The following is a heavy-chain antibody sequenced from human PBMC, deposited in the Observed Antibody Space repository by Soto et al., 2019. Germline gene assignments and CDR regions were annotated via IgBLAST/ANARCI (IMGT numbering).Heavy chain of an antibody. CDR1: GGSISSGDYY. J-gene: IGHJ4*02. CDR2: IYYSGST. Sequence: SETLSLTWTVSGGSISSGDYYWSWIRQPPGKGLEWIGYIYYSGSTYYNPSLKSRVTISVDTSKNQFSLKLSSVTAADTAVYCCARGGPYYYDSSGYPPVDYWGQGTLVTVSS. CDR3: ARGGPYYYDSSGYPPVDY. V-gene: IGHV4-30-4*01. D-gene: IGHD3-22*01.